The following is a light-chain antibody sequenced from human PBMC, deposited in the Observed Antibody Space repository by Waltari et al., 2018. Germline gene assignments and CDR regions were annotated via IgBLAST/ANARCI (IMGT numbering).Light chain of an antibody. CDR2: NTY. V-gene: IGKV3-20*01. Sequence: EIVLTQSSGTLSLSPGERATLSCRASQSVARALAWYQQKPGQPPRLLIYNTYTRATGVPDRFSGGGSGTDFSLTISRLEPEDFAVYYCQNYVRLPATFGQGTKVEIK. CDR1: QSVARA. J-gene: IGKJ1*01. CDR3: QNYVRLPAT.